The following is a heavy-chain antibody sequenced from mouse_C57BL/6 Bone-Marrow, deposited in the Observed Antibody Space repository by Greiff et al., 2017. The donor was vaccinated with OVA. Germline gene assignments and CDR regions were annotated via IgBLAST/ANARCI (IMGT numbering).Heavy chain of an antibody. J-gene: IGHJ3*01. Sequence: EVQLVESGGGLVKPGGSLKLSCAASGFTFSDYGMHWVRQAPEKGLEWVAYISSGSSTIYYADTVKGRFTISRDNAKNTLFLQMTSLRSEDTAMYYCARTPGSSYEFAYWGQGTLVTVSA. CDR2: ISSGSSTI. D-gene: IGHD1-1*01. CDR3: ARTPGSSYEFAY. CDR1: GFTFSDYG. V-gene: IGHV5-17*01.